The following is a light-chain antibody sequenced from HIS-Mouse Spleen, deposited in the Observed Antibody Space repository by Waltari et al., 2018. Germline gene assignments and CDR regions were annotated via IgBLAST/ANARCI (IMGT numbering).Light chain of an antibody. CDR3: SSYTSSSTLV. J-gene: IGLJ2*01. Sequence: QSALTQPASVSGSPGQSITISCTGNSSDVGGYNYVSWYQQHPGKAPKLMIYEVNNRPPGVSNRFSGSKSGNTASLTISGLQAEDEADYYCSSYTSSSTLVFGGGTKLTVL. CDR2: EVN. CDR1: SSDVGGYNY. V-gene: IGLV2-14*01.